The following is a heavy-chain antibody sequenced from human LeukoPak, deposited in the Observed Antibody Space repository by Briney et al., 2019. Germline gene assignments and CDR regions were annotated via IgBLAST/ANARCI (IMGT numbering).Heavy chain of an antibody. CDR2: ISSSSGYI. V-gene: IGHV3-21*01. CDR3: ARDVEEAFDI. J-gene: IGHJ3*02. CDR1: GFTFSSYS. Sequence: GGSLRLSCAASGFTFSSYSMNWVRQAPGKGLEWVSSISSSSGYIYYADSVKGRFTISRDNAKNSLYLQMNSLRAEDTAVYYCARDVEEAFDIWGQGTMVTVSS.